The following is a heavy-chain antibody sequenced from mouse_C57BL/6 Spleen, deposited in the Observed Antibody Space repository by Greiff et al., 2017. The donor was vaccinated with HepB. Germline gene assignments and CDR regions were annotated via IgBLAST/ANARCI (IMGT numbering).Heavy chain of an antibody. CDR3: ARMEDYGNYRFAY. V-gene: IGHV1-72*01. Sequence: QVQLQQPGAELVKPGASVKLSCKASGYTFTSYWMHWVKQRPGRGLEWIGMIDPNSGGTKYNEKFKSKATLTVDKPSSTAYMQLSSLTSEDSAVYYCARMEDYGNYRFAYWGQGTLVTVSA. J-gene: IGHJ3*01. CDR2: IDPNSGGT. CDR1: GYTFTSYW. D-gene: IGHD2-1*01.